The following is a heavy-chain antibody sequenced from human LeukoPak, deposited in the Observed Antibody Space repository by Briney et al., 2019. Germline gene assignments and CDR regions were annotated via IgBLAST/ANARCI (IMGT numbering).Heavy chain of an antibody. J-gene: IGHJ3*01. V-gene: IGHV3-23*01. CDR3: AKDYRGSGYFFDV. CDR2: ISGNGDTT. CDR1: GFTFSNYA. D-gene: IGHD3-3*01. Sequence: GGSLRLSCAGSGFTFSNYAMSWVRQAPGKGLEWVSVISGNGDTTYYADSVKGRFTISRDNPKNTLYLQMNSLRAEDTAIYSCAKDYRGSGYFFDVWGQGTMVAVSS.